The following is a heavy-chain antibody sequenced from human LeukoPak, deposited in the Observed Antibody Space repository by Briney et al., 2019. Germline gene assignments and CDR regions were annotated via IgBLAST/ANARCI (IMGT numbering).Heavy chain of an antibody. CDR3: ARALDA. D-gene: IGHD2-2*03. Sequence: GGSLRLSCAASGSTFSNYWMHWVRQAPGKGLEWVANIKEDGSKKYHADSVKGRFSVSRDNAKNSLYLQMNSLRAEDTAVYYCARALDAWGQGTLLTVSS. CDR1: GSTFSNYW. V-gene: IGHV3-7*03. CDR2: IKEDGSKK. J-gene: IGHJ4*02.